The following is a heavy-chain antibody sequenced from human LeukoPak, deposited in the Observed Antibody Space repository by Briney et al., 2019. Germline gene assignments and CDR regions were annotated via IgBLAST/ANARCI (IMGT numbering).Heavy chain of an antibody. CDR3: ARARNYDFWSGYYIPFDY. J-gene: IGHJ4*02. V-gene: IGHV4-34*01. CDR2: INHSGST. D-gene: IGHD3-3*01. Sequence: SETLSLTCAVYGGSFSGYYWGWIRQPPGKGLEWIGEINHSGSTNYNPSLKSRVTISVDTSKNQFSLKLSSVTAADTAVYYCARARNYDFWSGYYIPFDYWGQGTLVTVSS. CDR1: GGSFSGYY.